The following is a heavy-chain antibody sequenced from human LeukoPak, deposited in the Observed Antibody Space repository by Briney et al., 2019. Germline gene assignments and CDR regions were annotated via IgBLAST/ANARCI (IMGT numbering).Heavy chain of an antibody. V-gene: IGHV3-48*02. D-gene: IGHD5-24*01. Sequence: GGSLRLSCAASGFTFSTYSMNWVRQAPGKGLEWVSYISSSSGTIFYADSVKGRFTISRDNAKNSLYLQMNSLRDEDTAVYYCARIRGDGSTFDYWGQGTLVAVSS. CDR2: ISSSSGTI. CDR3: ARIRGDGSTFDY. CDR1: GFTFSTYS. J-gene: IGHJ4*02.